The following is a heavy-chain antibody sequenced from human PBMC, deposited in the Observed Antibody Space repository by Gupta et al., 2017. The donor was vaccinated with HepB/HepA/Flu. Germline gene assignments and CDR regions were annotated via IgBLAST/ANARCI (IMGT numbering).Heavy chain of an antibody. CDR2: ISSGSGYI. Sequence: EVQLVESGGGLVKPGGSLRLSCAASGFTFSTYSMNWVRQAPGKGVEWVSSISSGSGYIYYADSVKGRFTISRDNAKNSLYLQMNSLRAEDTAVYYCARVAVAGNYFDYWGQGTLVTVSS. V-gene: IGHV3-21*01. CDR3: ARVAVAGNYFDY. CDR1: GFTFSTYS. J-gene: IGHJ4*02. D-gene: IGHD6-19*01.